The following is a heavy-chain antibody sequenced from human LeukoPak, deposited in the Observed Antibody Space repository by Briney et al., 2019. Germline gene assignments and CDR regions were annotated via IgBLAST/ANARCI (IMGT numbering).Heavy chain of an antibody. D-gene: IGHD2-2*03. CDR1: GGSFSGYY. CDR3: ARGMDWYCMDV. CDR2: INHSGST. V-gene: IGHV4-34*01. J-gene: IGHJ6*03. Sequence: SETLSLTCAVYGGSFSGYYWSWIRQPPGKGMEWIGEINHSGSTNYNPSLKSRVTISVDTSKNQFSLKLSSVTAADTAVYYCARGMDWYCMDVWGKGTTVTVSS.